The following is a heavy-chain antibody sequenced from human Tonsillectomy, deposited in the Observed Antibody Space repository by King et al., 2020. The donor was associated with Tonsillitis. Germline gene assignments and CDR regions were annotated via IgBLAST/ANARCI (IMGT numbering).Heavy chain of an antibody. Sequence: VQLVESGAEVKKPGASVKVSCKASGYTFTSYYMHWVRQAPGQGLEWMGMINPSGGTTSYAQKFQGRVTMTRETSPNTVYMGLSSLRSEDTAVYYCARDRPCSSASCYGGSWFDPWGQGTLVTVCS. CDR3: ARDRPCSSASCYGGSWFDP. J-gene: IGHJ5*02. V-gene: IGHV1-46*01. CDR2: INPSGGTT. CDR1: GYTFTSYY. D-gene: IGHD2-2*01.